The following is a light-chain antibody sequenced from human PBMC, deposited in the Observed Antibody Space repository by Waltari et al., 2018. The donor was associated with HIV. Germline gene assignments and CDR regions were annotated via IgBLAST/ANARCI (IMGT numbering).Light chain of an antibody. J-gene: IGLJ2*01. CDR3: SSHAGSKVV. CDR1: SSDVGGYNF. Sequence: QSALTQPPSASGSPGPSVTPSCTGTSSDVGGYNFVPWHQQHPGKAPKLMIYDVIKRPSGVPDRFSGSKSGNTASLTVSGLQPEDEADYYCSSHAGSKVVFGGGTRLTVL. CDR2: DVI. V-gene: IGLV2-8*01.